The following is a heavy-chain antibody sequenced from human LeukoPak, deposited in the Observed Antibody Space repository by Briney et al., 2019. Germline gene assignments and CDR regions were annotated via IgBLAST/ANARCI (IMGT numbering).Heavy chain of an antibody. CDR1: GFTFSSYA. Sequence: GGSLRLSYAASGFTFSSYAMSWVRQAPGKGLEWVSAISGSGGSTYYADSVKGRFTISRDNSKNTLYLQMNSLRAEDTAVYYCAKDLSSSWYGDYWGQGTLVTVSS. CDR2: ISGSGGST. V-gene: IGHV3-23*01. J-gene: IGHJ4*02. CDR3: AKDLSSSWYGDY. D-gene: IGHD6-13*01.